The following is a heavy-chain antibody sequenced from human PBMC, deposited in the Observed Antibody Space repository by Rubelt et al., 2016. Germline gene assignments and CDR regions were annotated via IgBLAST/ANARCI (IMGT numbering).Heavy chain of an antibody. J-gene: IGHJ5*02. V-gene: IGHV4-39*01. CDR1: GFPISDSSHY. CDR2: VYKSGAA. Sequence: QWKLQESGPGLVKPPETLSLTCSVSGFPISDSSHYWGWIRRSPGKGLQWIGSVYKSGAASYNPSLKSRVSISVDTSNNDFSLKLSAVTAEDTAVYYCGRHSYGAYLGGSWGQGILVTVSS. D-gene: IGHD4/OR15-4a*01. CDR3: GRHSYGAYLGGS.